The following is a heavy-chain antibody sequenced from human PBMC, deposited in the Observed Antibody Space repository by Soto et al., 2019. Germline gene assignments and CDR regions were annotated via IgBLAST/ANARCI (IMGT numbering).Heavy chain of an antibody. J-gene: IGHJ3*02. CDR1: GYTFTGYY. D-gene: IGHD1-26*01. Sequence: QVQLVQSGAEVKKPGASVKVSCKASGYTFTGYYMHWVRQAPGQGLEWMGWINPNSGGTNYAQKFQGWVTMTRDTXIXTXXMELSRLRSDDTAVYYCARGKRSGSGSYRSDAFDIWGQGTMVTVSS. CDR3: ARGKRSGSGSYRSDAFDI. CDR2: INPNSGGT. V-gene: IGHV1-2*04.